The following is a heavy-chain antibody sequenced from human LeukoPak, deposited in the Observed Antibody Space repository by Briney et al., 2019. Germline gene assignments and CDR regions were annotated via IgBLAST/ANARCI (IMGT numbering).Heavy chain of an antibody. CDR2: IIPIFGTA. CDR1: GGTLSSYA. CDR3: ARAARGYCSGGSCYSCFV. D-gene: IGHD2-15*01. Sequence: SVKVSCKASGGTLSSYAISWVRQAPGQGLEWMGGIIPIFGTANYAQKFQGRVTITADESTSTAYMELSSLRSEDTAVYYCARAARGYCSGGSCYSCFVWGQGTLVTVSS. J-gene: IGHJ4*02. V-gene: IGHV1-69*01.